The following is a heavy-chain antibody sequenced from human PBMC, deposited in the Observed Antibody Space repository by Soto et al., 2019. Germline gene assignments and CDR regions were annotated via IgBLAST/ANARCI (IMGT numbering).Heavy chain of an antibody. CDR1: GFTFSSYA. J-gene: IGHJ4*02. CDR3: AKENGYSSSWFEFDY. D-gene: IGHD6-13*01. V-gene: IGHV3-23*01. Sequence: EVQLLESGGGLVQPGGSLRLSCAASGFTFSSYAMSWVRQAPGKGLEWVSAISGSGGSTYSSDSVKGRFTISRDNSKNTLYLQMNSLRAEDTAVYYCAKENGYSSSWFEFDYWGQGTLVTVSS. CDR2: ISGSGGST.